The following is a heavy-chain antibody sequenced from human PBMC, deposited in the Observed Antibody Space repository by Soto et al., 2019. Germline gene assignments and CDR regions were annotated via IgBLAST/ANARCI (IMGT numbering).Heavy chain of an antibody. CDR3: ARQVAAPSDP. CDR2: IYYSGST. D-gene: IGHD6-6*01. CDR1: GGSISSYY. V-gene: IGHV4-59*08. Sequence: SETLSLTCTVSGGSISSYYWSWIRQPPGKGLEWIGYIYYSGSTYYNPSLKSRVTISVDTSKNQFSLKLSSVTAADTAVYYCARQVAAPSDPWGQGTLVTVSS. J-gene: IGHJ5*02.